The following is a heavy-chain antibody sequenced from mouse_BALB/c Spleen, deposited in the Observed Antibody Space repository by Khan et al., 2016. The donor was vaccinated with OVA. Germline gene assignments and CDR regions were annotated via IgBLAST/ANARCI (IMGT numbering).Heavy chain of an antibody. CDR1: GYTFTSYW. D-gene: IGHD1-1*01. CDR2: TNPTNGRT. Sequence: VQLQQSGAELVKAGASVKMSCKASGYTFTSYWMHWVKQRLGQGLEWFAETNPTNGRTYYNEKLKSKATLTVEKSSSTAYMLLSGPTFEDSAVYYCARIKKIVATYFDYWGQGTTLTVSS. V-gene: IGHV1S81*02. J-gene: IGHJ2*01. CDR3: ARIKKIVATYFDY.